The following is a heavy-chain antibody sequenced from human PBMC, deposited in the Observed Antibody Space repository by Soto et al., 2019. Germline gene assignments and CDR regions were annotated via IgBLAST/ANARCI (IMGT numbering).Heavy chain of an antibody. CDR3: ARMGDVPYYYYGMDV. Sequence: ASVKVSCKASGYAFTSYGFSCVRQAPGQGLEWMGWISGYNGNTNYAQNLQGRVTMTTDTSTSTAYMELRSLRSDDTAVYYCARMGDVPYYYYGMDVWGQGTTVTVSS. CDR1: GYAFTSYG. CDR2: ISGYNGNT. J-gene: IGHJ6*02. D-gene: IGHD3-16*01. V-gene: IGHV1-18*01.